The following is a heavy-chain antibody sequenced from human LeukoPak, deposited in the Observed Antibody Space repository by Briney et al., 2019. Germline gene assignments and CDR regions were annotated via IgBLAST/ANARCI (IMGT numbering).Heavy chain of an antibody. CDR3: AKDKTAMSDEVFDY. Sequence: GGSLRLSCAASGFTFSSYSMNWVRQAPGKGLEWVSYISSSSSTIYYADSVKGRFTISRDNAKNSLYLQMNSLRAEDTAVYYCAKDKTAMSDEVFDYWGQGTLVTVSS. J-gene: IGHJ4*02. V-gene: IGHV3-48*01. CDR2: ISSSSSTI. CDR1: GFTFSSYS. D-gene: IGHD5-18*01.